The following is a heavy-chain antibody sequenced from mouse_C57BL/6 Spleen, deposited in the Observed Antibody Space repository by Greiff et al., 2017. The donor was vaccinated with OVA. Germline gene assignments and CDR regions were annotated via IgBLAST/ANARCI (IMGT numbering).Heavy chain of an antibody. CDR2: IYPGSGST. J-gene: IGHJ1*03. V-gene: IGHV1-55*01. CDR1: GYTFTSYW. D-gene: IGHD1-1*01. CDR3: AREYYGKSPWYFDV. Sequence: QVQLKQPGAELVKPGASVKMSCKASGYTFTSYWITWVKQRPGQGLEWIGDIYPGSGSTNYNEKFKSKATLTVDTSSSTAYMQLSRLTSEDSAVYYCAREYYGKSPWYFDVWGTGTTVTVSS.